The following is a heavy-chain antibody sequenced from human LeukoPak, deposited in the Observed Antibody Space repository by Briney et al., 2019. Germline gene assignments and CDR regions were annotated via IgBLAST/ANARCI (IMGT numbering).Heavy chain of an antibody. Sequence: ASVKVSCKASGYTFTGYYMHWVRQAPGQGLEWMGWINPNSGGTNYAQKFQGRVTMTRDTSISTAYMELSRLRSDDTAVYYCARTYYYYSSVYHYGYWGQGTLVTVSS. V-gene: IGHV1-2*02. CDR3: ARTYYYYSSVYHYGY. CDR1: GYTFTGYY. J-gene: IGHJ4*02. D-gene: IGHD3-22*01. CDR2: INPNSGGT.